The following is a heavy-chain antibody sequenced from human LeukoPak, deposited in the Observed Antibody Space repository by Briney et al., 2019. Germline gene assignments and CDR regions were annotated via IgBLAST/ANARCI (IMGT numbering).Heavy chain of an antibody. CDR1: GFTFDDYA. CDR3: AKTQAARRDYYYYGMDV. V-gene: IGHV3-9*01. J-gene: IGHJ6*02. CDR2: ISWNSGSI. Sequence: GGSLRLSCAASGFTFDDYAMHWVRQAPGKGLEWVSGISWNSGSIGYADSVKGRFTISRDNAKNSLYLQMNSLRAEDTAVYYCAKTQAARRDYYYYGMDVWGQGTTVTVSS. D-gene: IGHD6-6*01.